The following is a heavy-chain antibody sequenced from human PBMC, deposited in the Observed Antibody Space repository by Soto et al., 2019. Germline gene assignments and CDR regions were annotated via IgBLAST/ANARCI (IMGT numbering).Heavy chain of an antibody. D-gene: IGHD2-21*02. CDR3: ARGTDRRHAYCGGDCYSDY. CDR1: GFTFSSYS. J-gene: IGHJ4*02. Sequence: PGGSLRLSCAASGFTFSSYSMNWVRQAPGKGLEWVSSISSSSSYIYYADSVKGRFTISRDNAKNSLYLQMNSLRAEDTAVYYCARGTDRRHAYCGGDCYSDYWGQGTLVTVSS. V-gene: IGHV3-21*01. CDR2: ISSSSSYI.